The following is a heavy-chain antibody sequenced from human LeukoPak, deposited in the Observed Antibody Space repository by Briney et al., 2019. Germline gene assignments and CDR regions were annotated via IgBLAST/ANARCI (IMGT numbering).Heavy chain of an antibody. Sequence: SETLSLTCTVSGGSISSSSYYWGWIRQPPGKGLEWIGSIYYSGSTYYNPSLKSRVTISVDTSKNQFTLKLSSVTAADTAVYYCARGDTAAGPLYFDYWGQGTLVTVSS. CDR1: GGSISSSSYY. J-gene: IGHJ4*02. D-gene: IGHD6-13*01. CDR2: IYYSGST. CDR3: ARGDTAAGPLYFDY. V-gene: IGHV4-39*06.